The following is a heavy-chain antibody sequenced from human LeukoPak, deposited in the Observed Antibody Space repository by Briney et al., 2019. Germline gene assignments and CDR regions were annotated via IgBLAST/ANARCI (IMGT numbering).Heavy chain of an antibody. CDR2: IPSDGSDN. Sequence: GGALRLSCAASVFTFSTYGFHWVRQAPGKGLEWVAFIPSDGSDNYYANSVKGRFTISRDNSKNTLYLQMNSLRSEDTAVYYCAKGLGDYDDFRLGYWGQGTLVTVSS. V-gene: IGHV3-30*02. D-gene: IGHD4-17*01. CDR3: AKGLGDYDDFRLGY. J-gene: IGHJ4*02. CDR1: VFTFSTYG.